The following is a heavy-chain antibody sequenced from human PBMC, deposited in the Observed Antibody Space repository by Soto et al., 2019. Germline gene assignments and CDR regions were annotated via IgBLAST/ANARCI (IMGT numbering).Heavy chain of an antibody. CDR2: ISGGGGGT. Sequence: SGARCVVTLSSSRWSRFHQKKEKVLEWVSAISGGGGGTYYADSVKGRFIISRDNSKNTVYLQMNSLRAEDTAFYYCAKDSISDRETFNFDSWGQGTLVTVSS. V-gene: IGHV3-23*01. CDR1: VVTLSSSR. D-gene: IGHD1-26*01. J-gene: IGHJ4*02. CDR3: AKDSISDRETFNFDS.